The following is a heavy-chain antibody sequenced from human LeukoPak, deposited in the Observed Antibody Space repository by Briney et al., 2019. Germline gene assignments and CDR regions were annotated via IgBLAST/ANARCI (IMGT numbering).Heavy chain of an antibody. Sequence: GRSLRLSCAASGFTFSSYAMHWVRQAPGKGLEWVAVISYDGSNKYYADSVRGRFTISRDNSKNTLYLQMNSLRAEDTAVYYCARDQARYSGYDWAPSGRFDPWGQGTLVTVSS. CDR2: ISYDGSNK. D-gene: IGHD5-12*01. CDR3: ARDQARYSGYDWAPSGRFDP. V-gene: IGHV3-30-3*01. J-gene: IGHJ5*02. CDR1: GFTFSSYA.